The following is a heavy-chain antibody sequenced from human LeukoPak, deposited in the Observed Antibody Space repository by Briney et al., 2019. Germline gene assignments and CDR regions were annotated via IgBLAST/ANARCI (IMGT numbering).Heavy chain of an antibody. CDR2: INPDTSEI. D-gene: IGHD3-10*01. Sequence: GGSLRLSCEASGFTFSSSWMSWVRQGPGKGLEWVASINPDTSEIHYVDAVRGRFTISRDNAKNSLYLQMSTLTADDTALYYCVRSHHPGGWFDPWGQGTLVTVSS. V-gene: IGHV3-7*01. J-gene: IGHJ5*02. CDR1: GFTFSSSW. CDR3: VRSHHPGGWFDP.